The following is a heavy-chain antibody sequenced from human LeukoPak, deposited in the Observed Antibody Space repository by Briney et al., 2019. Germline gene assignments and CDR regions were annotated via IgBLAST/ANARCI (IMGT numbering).Heavy chain of an antibody. Sequence: XAXXQGXXWMGWMNPNSGNTGYAQKFQGRVTMTRNTSISTAYIELSSLRSEDTAVYYCASSGWQDAFDIWGQGTMVTVSS. CDR2: MNPNSGNT. D-gene: IGHD6-19*01. CDR3: ASSGWQDAFDI. J-gene: IGHJ3*02. V-gene: IGHV1-8*01.